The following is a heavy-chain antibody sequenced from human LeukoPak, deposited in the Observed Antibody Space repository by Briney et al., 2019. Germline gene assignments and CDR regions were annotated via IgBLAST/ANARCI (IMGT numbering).Heavy chain of an antibody. CDR2: IYYSGST. Sequence: PSETLSLTCTVSGGSISSYYWSWIRQPPGKGLEWIGYIYYSGSTNYNPSLKSRVTISVDTSKNQFSLNLSSVTAADTALYFCARSNARDGYNFGYWGQGTLVTVSS. CDR3: ARSNARDGYNFGY. D-gene: IGHD5-24*01. V-gene: IGHV4-59*08. J-gene: IGHJ4*02. CDR1: GGSISSYY.